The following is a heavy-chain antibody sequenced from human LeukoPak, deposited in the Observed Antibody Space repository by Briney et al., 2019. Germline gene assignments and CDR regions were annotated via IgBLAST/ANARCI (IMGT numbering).Heavy chain of an antibody. V-gene: IGHV4-38-2*02. Sequence: SETLSLTCTVSSYSISSGYYWGWIRQSPGKGLEWIASINHSGITYYNPSLKSRVTISVDTSKNQFSLKLTSVTAADTAVYYCGRDRPTGYYDYWGQGILVTVSS. CDR1: SYSISSGYY. CDR3: GRDRPTGYYDY. CDR2: INHSGIT. J-gene: IGHJ4*02. D-gene: IGHD3-9*01.